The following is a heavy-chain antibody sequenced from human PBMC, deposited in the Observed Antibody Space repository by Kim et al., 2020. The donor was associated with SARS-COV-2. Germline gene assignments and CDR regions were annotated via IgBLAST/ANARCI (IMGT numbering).Heavy chain of an antibody. CDR2: ISGHNGDT. Sequence: ASVKVSCKASGYTFTNYGITWVRQAPGQGLEWMGWISGHNGDTKYAQRFQGRVTMTTDTSTRIVYMELRSLRSDDTAVYYCARGSPFALLQFDGTGYHYPLDYWGQGTLVTVSS. D-gene: IGHD3-22*01. V-gene: IGHV1-18*01. CDR3: ARGSPFALLQFDGTGYHYPLDY. CDR1: GYTFTNYG. J-gene: IGHJ4*02.